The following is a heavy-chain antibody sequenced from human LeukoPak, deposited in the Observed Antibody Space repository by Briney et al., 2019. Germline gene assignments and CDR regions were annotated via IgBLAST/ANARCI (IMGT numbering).Heavy chain of an antibody. J-gene: IGHJ4*01. Sequence: ASVKVSCKASGYTFSDFYIHWVRQDPGQGLQWMGWVFPKTGATKSAQKFQDRITMTRDTAISTVYLELSSLRSDDTGVYYCARDSHWAQWGQGTLVTVSS. CDR3: ARDSHWAQ. CDR2: VFPKTGAT. V-gene: IGHV1-2*02. D-gene: IGHD3-16*01. CDR1: GYTFSDFY.